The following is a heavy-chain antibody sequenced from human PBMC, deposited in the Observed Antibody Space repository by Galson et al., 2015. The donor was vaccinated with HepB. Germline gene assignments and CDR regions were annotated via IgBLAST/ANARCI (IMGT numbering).Heavy chain of an antibody. CDR2: IIPIFGTA. J-gene: IGHJ4*02. Sequence: SVKVSCKASGGTFSSYAISWVRQAPGQGLEWMGGIIPIFGTANYAQKFQGRVTITADESTGTAYMELSSLRSEDTAVYYCARAQIRYCSSTSCHPRPFDYWGQGTLVTVSS. CDR1: GGTFSSYA. CDR3: ARAQIRYCSSTSCHPRPFDY. V-gene: IGHV1-69*13. D-gene: IGHD2-2*01.